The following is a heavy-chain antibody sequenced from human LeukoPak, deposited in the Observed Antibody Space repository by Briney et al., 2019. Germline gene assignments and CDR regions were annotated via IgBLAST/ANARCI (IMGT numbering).Heavy chain of an antibody. D-gene: IGHD5-24*01. V-gene: IGHV4-31*03. J-gene: IGHJ4*02. CDR3: ARGTSGDGYKPLDY. CDR2: IYNSGST. Sequence: SSETLSLTCTVSGGTISSGGYYWDWIRQHPGEGLVWIGNIYNSGSTYYNPSLKSRVTISIDTSKTQSSLKLSSVTAADTAVHYCARGTSGDGYKPLDYWGQRTLVTVSS. CDR1: GGTISSGGYY.